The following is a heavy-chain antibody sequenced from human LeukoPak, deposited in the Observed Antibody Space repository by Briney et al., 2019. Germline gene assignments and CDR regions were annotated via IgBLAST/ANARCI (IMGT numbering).Heavy chain of an antibody. CDR3: AELGITMIGGV. D-gene: IGHD3-10*02. V-gene: IGHV3-48*03. J-gene: IGHJ6*04. Sequence: GGSLRLSCAASGFTFSSYEMNWVRQAPGKGLKWVSYISSSGSTIYYADSVKGRFTISRDNAKNSLYLRMNSLRAEDTAVYYCAELGITMIGGVWGKGTTVTISS. CDR2: ISSSGSTI. CDR1: GFTFSSYE.